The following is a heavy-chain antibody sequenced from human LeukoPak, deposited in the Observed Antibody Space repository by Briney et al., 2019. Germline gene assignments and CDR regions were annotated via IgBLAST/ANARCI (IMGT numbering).Heavy chain of an antibody. Sequence: SETLPLTCAVYGGSFSNYYWSWIRQPPGKGLEWIGEINHSGSTNYNPSLKSRVTISVDTSKNQFSLKLSSVTAADTAVYYCASLSLGELSLWDYWGQGTLVTVSS. V-gene: IGHV4-34*01. D-gene: IGHD3-16*02. CDR3: ASLSLGELSLWDY. J-gene: IGHJ4*02. CDR2: INHSGST. CDR1: GGSFSNYY.